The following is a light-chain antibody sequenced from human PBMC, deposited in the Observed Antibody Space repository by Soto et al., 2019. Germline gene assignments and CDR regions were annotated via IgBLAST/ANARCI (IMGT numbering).Light chain of an antibody. CDR2: AAS. Sequence: AIQMTQSPSSLSASVGDIVIITCRASQDIGIDLGWYQQKPGRAPKLLIFAASILHSGVPSRFSGSRSGTDFTLTISSLQPEDFATYYCLQDYNYPQTFGQGTKVEVK. V-gene: IGKV1-6*01. J-gene: IGKJ1*01. CDR1: QDIGID. CDR3: LQDYNYPQT.